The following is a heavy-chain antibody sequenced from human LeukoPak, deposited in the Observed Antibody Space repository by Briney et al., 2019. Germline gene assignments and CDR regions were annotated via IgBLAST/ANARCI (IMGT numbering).Heavy chain of an antibody. V-gene: IGHV4-59*01. CDR2: VFYSGST. J-gene: IGHJ5*02. CDR3: ARGRQWLNWFDP. CDR1: GGSISSYY. Sequence: SETLSLTCTVSGGSISSYYWSWIRQPPGKGLEWIGHVFYSGSTNYNPSLKSRVTVSVDTSKDQFSLQLSSVTAADTAVYYCARGRQWLNWFDPWGQGTLVTVSS. D-gene: IGHD5-24*01.